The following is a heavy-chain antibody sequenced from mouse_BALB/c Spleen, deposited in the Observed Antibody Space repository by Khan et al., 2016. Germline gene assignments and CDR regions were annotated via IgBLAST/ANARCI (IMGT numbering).Heavy chain of an antibody. V-gene: IGHV9-3-1*01. CDR2: INTYTGEP. CDR1: GYTFTNYG. J-gene: IGHJ4*01. D-gene: IGHD4-1*01. Sequence: QIQLVQSGPELKKPGETVKISCKASGYTFTNYGMNWVKQAPGKGLKWMGWINTYTGEPTYADDFKGRFAFSLETSDSTAYLQLNNLKNEDTATYFCANLGLYYAMDYWGQGTSGTFSS. CDR3: ANLGLYYAMDY.